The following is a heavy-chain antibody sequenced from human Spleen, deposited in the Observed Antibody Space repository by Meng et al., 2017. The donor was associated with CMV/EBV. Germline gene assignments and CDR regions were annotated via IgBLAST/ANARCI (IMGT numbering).Heavy chain of an antibody. CDR1: SISSGGYY. D-gene: IGHD5-24*01. V-gene: IGHV4-31*02. J-gene: IGHJ3*02. CDR3: ARDQGRVEMATISAFDI. CDR2: IYYSAST. Sequence: SISSGGYYWSWVRQHPGKGLEWIGYIYYSASTYYNPSLKSRVTISVDTSKNQFSLKLSSVTAADTAVYYCARDQGRVEMATISAFDIWGQGTMVTVSS.